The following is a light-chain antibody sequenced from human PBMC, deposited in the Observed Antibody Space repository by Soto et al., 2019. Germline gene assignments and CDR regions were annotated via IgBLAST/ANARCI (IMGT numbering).Light chain of an antibody. V-gene: IGKV3-15*01. CDR3: QQYHNWPPQYT. Sequence: EIVMTQSPATLSLSPGERATLSCRASQTVASNLAWYQQKPGQAPRLLITGASTRATRVPARFSGSGSGTAFTLTISSLQSEDFAVYYCQQYHNWPPQYTFGQGTKLQIK. J-gene: IGKJ2*01. CDR1: QTVASN. CDR2: GAS.